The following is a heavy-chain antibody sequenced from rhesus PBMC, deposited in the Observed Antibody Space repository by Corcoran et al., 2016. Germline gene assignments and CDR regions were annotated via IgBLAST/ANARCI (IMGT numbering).Heavy chain of an antibody. V-gene: IGHV4-76*01. D-gene: IGHD6-25*01. CDR1: GYSISSGYD. Sequence: QVQLQESGPGVVKPSETLSLTCAVSGYSISSGYDWSWIRQPPGKGLEWIEYIYGSSGSTNYNPSLKNRVTIAKDTSKNQFSLKLSSVTAADTAVYYCARGVYGSWNLRYWGQGVLVTVSS. J-gene: IGHJ4*01. CDR3: ARGVYGSWNLRY. CDR2: IYGSSGST.